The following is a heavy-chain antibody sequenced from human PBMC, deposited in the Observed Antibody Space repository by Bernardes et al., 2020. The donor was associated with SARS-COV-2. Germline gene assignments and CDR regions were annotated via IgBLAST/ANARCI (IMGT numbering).Heavy chain of an antibody. V-gene: IGHV3-33*01. Sequence: SLRLSCTTSGFIFRNYGMHWVRQSPGKGLEWMAIIWYNGNNKYYADSAKGRFTISRDNSRDTVYLDMNSLRDDDTAIYHCARSAYYDSRDYRIDFWGQGTLVTVSS. D-gene: IGHD3-22*01. CDR2: IWYNGNNK. J-gene: IGHJ4*02. CDR1: GFIFRNYG. CDR3: ARSAYYDSRDYRIDF.